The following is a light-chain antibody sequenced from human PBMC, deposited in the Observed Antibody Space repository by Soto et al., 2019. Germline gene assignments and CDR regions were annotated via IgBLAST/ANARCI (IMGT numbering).Light chain of an antibody. CDR2: DAS. Sequence: AIQLTQSPSSLSASVGDRVTITCRASQGISSALAWYQQKPGKAPKLLIYDASSLESGVPSRFSGSGSGTDFTLTISSLQHEDFATYYCQQFNSYLGAFGPGTKVDIK. J-gene: IGKJ3*01. V-gene: IGKV1-13*02. CDR3: QQFNSYLGA. CDR1: QGISSA.